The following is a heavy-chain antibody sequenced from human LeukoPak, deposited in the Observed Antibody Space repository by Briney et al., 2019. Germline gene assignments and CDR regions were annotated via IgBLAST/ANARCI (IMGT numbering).Heavy chain of an antibody. CDR2: ISWNSGSI. CDR1: GFTFDDYA. D-gene: IGHD3-22*01. Sequence: GGSLRLSCAASGFTFDDYAMHWVRQAPGKGLEWVSGISWNSGSIGYADSVKGRFTISRDNAKNSLYLQMNSLRAEDTALYYCAKPRRPSSGYYGYYFDYWGQGTLVTVSS. CDR3: AKPRRPSSGYYGYYFDY. V-gene: IGHV3-9*01. J-gene: IGHJ4*02.